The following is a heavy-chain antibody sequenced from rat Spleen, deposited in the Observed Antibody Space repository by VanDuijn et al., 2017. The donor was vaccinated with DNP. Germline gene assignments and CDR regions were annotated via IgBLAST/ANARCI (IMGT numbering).Heavy chain of an antibody. Sequence: EVQLVESGGGLVQPGRSLKLSCVASGFSFSDYDMAWVRQSPTKGLEWVACMSHTTRNSYYRDSVRGRFTVSRDDSTSTLYLQMDSLRSEDTATYYCARRLEVWGQGVMVTVSS. CDR3: ARRLEV. CDR1: GFSFSDYD. J-gene: IGHJ2*01. V-gene: IGHV5-25*01. CDR2: MSHTTRNS.